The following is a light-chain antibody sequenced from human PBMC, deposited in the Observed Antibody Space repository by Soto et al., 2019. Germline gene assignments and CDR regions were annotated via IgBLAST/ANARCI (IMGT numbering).Light chain of an antibody. CDR2: EVS. CDR1: SSDVGGYDY. J-gene: IGLJ2*01. Sequence: QSALTQPPSASGSPGQSVTISCTGTSSDVGGYDYVSWYQQHPGKAPKPMIFEVSKRPSGVPDRFPGSKSGNTASLTVSGLQAEDEADYYCSSYAGSNILVVGGGTKVTVL. V-gene: IGLV2-8*01. CDR3: SSYAGSNILV.